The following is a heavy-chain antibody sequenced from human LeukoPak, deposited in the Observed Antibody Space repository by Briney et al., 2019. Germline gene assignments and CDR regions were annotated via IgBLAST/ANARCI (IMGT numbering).Heavy chain of an antibody. J-gene: IGHJ4*02. D-gene: IGHD5-18*01. V-gene: IGHV3-23*01. CDR1: GFTVSSNS. CDR2: VSDSGVHT. Sequence: SGGSLRLSCTVSGFTVSSNSMSWVRQTPGKGLEWLSAVSDSGVHTYYADSVKGRFTISRDNSKNTLYLQMNSLRAEDTAVYYCAKIGYHGYSYGFLDYWGQGTLVTVSS. CDR3: AKIGYHGYSYGFLDY.